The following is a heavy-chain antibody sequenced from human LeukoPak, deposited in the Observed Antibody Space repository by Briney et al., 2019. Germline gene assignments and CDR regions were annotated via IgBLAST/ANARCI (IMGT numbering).Heavy chain of an antibody. CDR2: IRYDESNK. Sequence: SGGSLRLSCAASGFIFSNYGMHWVRQAPGKGLEWVAFIRYDESNKFYADSVKGRFTISRDNSKNILFLQMNSLRAEDTAVYYCATMQWLEGVDWFDPRGQGTLVTVSS. CDR3: ATMQWLEGVDWFDP. CDR1: GFIFSNYG. D-gene: IGHD6-19*01. V-gene: IGHV3-30*02. J-gene: IGHJ5*02.